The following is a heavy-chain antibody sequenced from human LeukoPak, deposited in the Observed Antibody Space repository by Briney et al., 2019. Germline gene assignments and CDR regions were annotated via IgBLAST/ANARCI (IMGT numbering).Heavy chain of an antibody. CDR3: AAAAAGTEY. D-gene: IGHD6-13*01. V-gene: IGHV4-59*08. CDR1: GGSISSYY. Sequence: SETLSLTCTVSGGSISSYYWSWIRQPAWKGLEWIGYIYYSGSTNYNPSLKSRVTISVDTSKNQFSLKLSSVTAADTAVYYCAAAAAGTEYWGQGTLVTVSS. CDR2: IYYSGST. J-gene: IGHJ4*02.